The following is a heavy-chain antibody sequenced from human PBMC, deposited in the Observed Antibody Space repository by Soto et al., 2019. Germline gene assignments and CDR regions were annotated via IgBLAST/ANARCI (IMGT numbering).Heavy chain of an antibody. D-gene: IGHD2-15*01. CDR2: SYYSGTT. J-gene: IGHJ5*02. CDR1: GASISVHSYY. CDR3: TRRYNCNDNYFDP. V-gene: IGHV4-39*01. Sequence: SETLSLTCTVSGASISVHSYYWTWIRQPPGKGLEWIGSSYYSGTTYFNPSLKSRATISVDTSKNQFSLRLTSVTAADTAIYYCTRRYNCNDNYFDPWGPGPLVTVSP.